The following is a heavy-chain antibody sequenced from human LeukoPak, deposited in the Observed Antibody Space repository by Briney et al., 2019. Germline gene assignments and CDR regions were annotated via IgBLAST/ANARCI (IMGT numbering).Heavy chain of an antibody. CDR3: ARDPFLYYGDYP. J-gene: IGHJ5*02. CDR2: IYTTGNT. Sequence: SETLSLTCTVSGVSISRYYWIWIRQPAGKGLEWIGRIYTTGNTNYNPSLKSRVTMSVDTSKNQFSLKLSSVTAADTAVYYCARDPFLYYGDYPWGQGTLVTVSS. D-gene: IGHD4-17*01. CDR1: GVSISRYY. V-gene: IGHV4-4*07.